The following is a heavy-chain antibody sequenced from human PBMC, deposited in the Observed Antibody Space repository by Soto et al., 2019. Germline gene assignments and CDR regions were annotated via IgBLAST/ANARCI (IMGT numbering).Heavy chain of an antibody. Sequence: GESLKISCKVFGDSFAGFWVGWVRQVPGKGLEWVASIYPRDSDVRYNPSFQGQVTISADRSTTTAYLQWSSLKASDTAIYYCARQHPLDSRVWYDWGQGTLVTVSS. J-gene: IGHJ4*02. D-gene: IGHD6-19*01. CDR3: ARQHPLDSRVWYD. CDR2: IYPRDSDV. CDR1: GDSFAGFW. V-gene: IGHV5-51*01.